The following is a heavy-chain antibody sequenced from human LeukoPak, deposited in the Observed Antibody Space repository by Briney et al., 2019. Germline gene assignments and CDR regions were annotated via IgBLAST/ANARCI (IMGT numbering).Heavy chain of an antibody. V-gene: IGHV3-7*01. CDR1: GFTFSNYW. D-gene: IGHD3-22*01. CDR3: ATYSSLNCREFQY. CDR2: IKTDGSEK. J-gene: IGHJ1*01. Sequence: GGSLRLSCEGSGFTFSNYWMGWVRQAPGKGLQWVANIKTDGSEKYYVDSVKGRFTISRDNAKNSLCLQMNSLRAEDTAVYYCATYSSLNCREFQYWGQGTLLTVSS.